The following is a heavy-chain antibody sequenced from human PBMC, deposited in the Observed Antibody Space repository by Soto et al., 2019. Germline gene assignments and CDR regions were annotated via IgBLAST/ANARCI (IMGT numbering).Heavy chain of an antibody. CDR1: GGSISSRNW. CDR3: ARAAMGGSSWPFDY. V-gene: IGHV4-4*02. Sequence: QVQLQESGPGLVKPSGTLSLTCAVSGGSISSRNWWSWVRQPPGKGLEWIGEIYHSGSTNYNPSLKSRDTISVDKSKTQFSLKLSSVTAADRAVYYCARAAMGGSSWPFDYWGQGTLVTVAS. J-gene: IGHJ4*02. D-gene: IGHD6-13*01. CDR2: IYHSGST.